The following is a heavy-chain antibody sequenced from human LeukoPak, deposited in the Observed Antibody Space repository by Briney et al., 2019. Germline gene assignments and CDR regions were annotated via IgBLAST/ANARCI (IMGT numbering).Heavy chain of an antibody. CDR2: IIPIFGTA. V-gene: IGHV1-69*13. D-gene: IGHD3-22*01. Sequence: ASVKVSCKASGGTFSSYAISWVRQAPGQGLEWMGGIIPIFGTANYAQKFQGRVTITADESTSTAYMELSSLRSEDTAVYYCARGVNYDSSGYYFFWGQGTLVTVSS. CDR3: ARGVNYDSSGYYFF. J-gene: IGHJ4*02. CDR1: GGTFSSYA.